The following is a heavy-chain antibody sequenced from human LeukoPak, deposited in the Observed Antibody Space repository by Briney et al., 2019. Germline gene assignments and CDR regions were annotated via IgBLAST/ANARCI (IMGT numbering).Heavy chain of an antibody. CDR1: GGSISSYY. J-gene: IGHJ3*02. Sequence: SETLSLTCTVSGGSISSYYWSWIRQPPGKGLEWIGSIYYSGSTYYNPSLKSRVTISVDTSKNQFSLKLSSVTAADTAVYYCASTLTVYFDGAFDIWGQGTMVTVSS. D-gene: IGHD3-9*01. CDR2: IYYSGST. V-gene: IGHV4-59*12. CDR3: ASTLTVYFDGAFDI.